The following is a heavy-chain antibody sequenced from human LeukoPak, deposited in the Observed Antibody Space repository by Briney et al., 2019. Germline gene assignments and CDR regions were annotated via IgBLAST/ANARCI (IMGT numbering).Heavy chain of an antibody. V-gene: IGHV1-2*02. D-gene: IGHD4-17*01. J-gene: IGHJ2*01. CDR1: GYTFTGYY. CDR2: INPNSGGT. CDR3: ARDGVGGVYGDYGYFDL. Sequence: ASVKVSCKASGYTFTGYYMHWVRQAPGQGLEWMGWINPNSGGTNYAQKFQGRVTMTRDTFISTAYMELSRLRSDDTAVYYCARDGVGGVYGDYGYFDLWGRGTLVTVSS.